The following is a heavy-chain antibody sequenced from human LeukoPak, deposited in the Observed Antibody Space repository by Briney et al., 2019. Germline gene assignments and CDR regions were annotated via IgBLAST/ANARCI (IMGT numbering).Heavy chain of an antibody. CDR3: ARGSMGGSGSYYKDHYYGMDV. CDR2: VHASGGI. V-gene: IGHV4-4*07. CDR1: DGSVSSYF. Sequence: SETLSLTCTVSDGSVSSYFWSWIRQPAGKGLEWIGRVHASGGINYNPSLRSRVTMSIDTSKNEFSLKLSSVIAADTAVYFCARGSMGGSGSYYKDHYYGMDVWGQGTTVTVSS. J-gene: IGHJ6*02. D-gene: IGHD3-10*01.